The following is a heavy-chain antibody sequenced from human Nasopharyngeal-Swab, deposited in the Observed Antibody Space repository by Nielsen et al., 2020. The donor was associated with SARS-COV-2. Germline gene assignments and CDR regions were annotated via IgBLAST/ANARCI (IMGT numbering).Heavy chain of an antibody. Sequence: GGSLRLSCAASGFTFSRYDMNWVRQAPGKGLEWVSVISSRGSTIYYADSVKGRFTISRDNAKNSLYLQMNSLRADDTAVYYCATEERITMIVVVITKAFDIWGQGTMVTVSS. CDR3: ATEERITMIVVVITKAFDI. D-gene: IGHD3-22*01. J-gene: IGHJ3*02. V-gene: IGHV3-48*03. CDR1: GFTFSRYD. CDR2: ISSRGSTI.